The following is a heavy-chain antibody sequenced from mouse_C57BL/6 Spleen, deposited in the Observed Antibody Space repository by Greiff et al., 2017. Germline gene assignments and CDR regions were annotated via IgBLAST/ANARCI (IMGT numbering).Heavy chain of an antibody. V-gene: IGHV1-76*01. J-gene: IGHJ4*01. Sequence: QVHVKQSGAELVRPGASVKLSCKASGYTFTDYYINWVKQRPGQGLEWIARIYPGSGNTYYNEKFKGKATLTAEKSSSTAYMQLSSLTSEDSAVYFCANFYYDYDGRAMDYWGQGTSVTVSS. CDR2: IYPGSGNT. D-gene: IGHD2-4*01. CDR1: GYTFTDYY. CDR3: ANFYYDYDGRAMDY.